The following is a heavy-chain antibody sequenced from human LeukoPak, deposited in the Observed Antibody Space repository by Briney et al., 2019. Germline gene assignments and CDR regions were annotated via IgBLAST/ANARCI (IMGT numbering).Heavy chain of an antibody. CDR1: GFSFSTYG. Sequence: PGGSLRLSCAASGFSFSTYGMHWVRQAPGKGLEWVAFIRYDGRTKYYGDSVKGRFTISRDNSKNTLYLQMNSLRTEDTAIYYCAKFLYDYGDYSWFDPWGQGTLVTVSS. V-gene: IGHV3-30*02. J-gene: IGHJ5*02. CDR2: IRYDGRTK. CDR3: AKFLYDYGDYSWFDP. D-gene: IGHD4-17*01.